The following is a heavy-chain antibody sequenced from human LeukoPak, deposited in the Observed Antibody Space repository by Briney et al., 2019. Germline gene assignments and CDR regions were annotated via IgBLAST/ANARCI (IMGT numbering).Heavy chain of an antibody. J-gene: IGHJ4*02. CDR1: GGSISSYY. Sequence: SETLSLTCTVSGGSISSYYWSWIRQPPGKGREGIGYIYTSGSTNYNPSLKSRVTISVDASKNQFSLKLSSVTAADTAVYYCASLAPGYRTYYFDYWGQGTLVTVSS. CDR2: IYTSGST. D-gene: IGHD3-9*01. CDR3: ASLAPGYRTYYFDY. V-gene: IGHV4-4*09.